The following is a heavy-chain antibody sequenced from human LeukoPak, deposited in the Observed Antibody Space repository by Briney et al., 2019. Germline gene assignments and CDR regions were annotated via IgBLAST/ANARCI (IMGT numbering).Heavy chain of an antibody. CDR1: GFTFSSYS. Sequence: PGGSLRLSCAASGFTFSSYSMNSVRQAPGKGLEWVSSISSSSSYIYYADSVKGRFTISRDNAKNSLYLQMNSLRAEDTAVYYCARLAVAGTDFDYWGQGTLVTVSS. D-gene: IGHD6-19*01. V-gene: IGHV3-21*01. CDR2: ISSSSSYI. J-gene: IGHJ4*02. CDR3: ARLAVAGTDFDY.